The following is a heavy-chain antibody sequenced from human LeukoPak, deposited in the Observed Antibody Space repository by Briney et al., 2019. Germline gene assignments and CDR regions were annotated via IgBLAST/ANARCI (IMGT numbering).Heavy chain of an antibody. J-gene: IGHJ4*02. CDR2: IYPRDSDT. CDR3: ARHSDVIGVI. Sequence: PGESLKISCKASGYTFTHQWIGWVRQKSGSGLEWMGIIYPRDSDTRYSPSFQGHVSISADTSINTAYLEWSRLEASDTAIYYCARHSDVIGVIWGQGTLVTVSS. V-gene: IGHV5-51*01. CDR1: GYTFTHQW. D-gene: IGHD2-21*01.